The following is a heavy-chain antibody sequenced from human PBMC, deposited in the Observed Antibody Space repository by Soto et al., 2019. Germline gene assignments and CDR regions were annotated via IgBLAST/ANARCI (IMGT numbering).Heavy chain of an antibody. CDR2: ISSSSSTI. V-gene: IGHV3-48*02. CDR1: GFTFSSYS. D-gene: IGHD6-13*01. CDR3: ARDPGSRWLTGPFDY. J-gene: IGHJ4*02. Sequence: VGSLRLSCAASGFTFSSYSMNWVRQAPGKGLEWVSYISSSSSTIYYADSVKGRFTISRDNAKNSLYLQMNSLRDEDTAVYYCARDPGSRWLTGPFDYWGQGTLVTVSS.